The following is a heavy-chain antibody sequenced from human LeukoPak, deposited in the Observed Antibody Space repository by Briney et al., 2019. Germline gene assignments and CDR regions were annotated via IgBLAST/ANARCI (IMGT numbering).Heavy chain of an antibody. Sequence: PGGSLRLSCAASGFTFTDYTMNWVRQAPGKGLEWVSSISSSTDYKYYADSVKGRFTISRDNAKNSLYLQMNSLRAEDTAVYYCARRGDGDYDFDYWGQGTLVTVSS. CDR2: ISSSTDYK. CDR3: ARRGDGDYDFDY. CDR1: GFTFTDYT. J-gene: IGHJ4*02. V-gene: IGHV3-21*06. D-gene: IGHD4-17*01.